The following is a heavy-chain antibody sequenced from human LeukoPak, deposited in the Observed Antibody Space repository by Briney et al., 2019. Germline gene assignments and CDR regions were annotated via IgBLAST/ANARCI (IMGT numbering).Heavy chain of an antibody. V-gene: IGHV4-31*03. Sequence: PSETLSLTCTVSGGSISSGGYSWSWIRQHPGKGLEWIGYIYYSGSTYYNPSLKSRVTISVDTSKNQFSLKLSSVTAADTAVYYCAREVKSYFDYWGQGTLVTVSS. CDR2: IYYSGST. D-gene: IGHD3-22*01. CDR1: GGSISSGGYS. CDR3: AREVKSYFDY. J-gene: IGHJ4*02.